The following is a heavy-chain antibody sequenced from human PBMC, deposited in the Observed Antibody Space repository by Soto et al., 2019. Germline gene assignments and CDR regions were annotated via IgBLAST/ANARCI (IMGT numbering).Heavy chain of an antibody. CDR1: GGSFSGYY. D-gene: IGHD2-2*01. J-gene: IGHJ5*02. CDR3: AYGYCSSTSCYAENWWFDP. Sequence: PSETLSLTCAVYGGSFSGYYWSWIRQPPGKGLEWIGEINHSGSTNYNPSLKSRVTISVDTSKNQFFLKLSSVTAADTAAYYCAYGYCSSTSCYAENWWFDPWGQGTLVTVSS. CDR2: INHSGST. V-gene: IGHV4-34*01.